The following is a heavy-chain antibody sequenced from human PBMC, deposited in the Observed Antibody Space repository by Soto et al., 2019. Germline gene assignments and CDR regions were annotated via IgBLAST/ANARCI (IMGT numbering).Heavy chain of an antibody. J-gene: IGHJ3*01. D-gene: IGHD3-3*02. Sequence: QVQLMQSGDELRQAGASVKVSCKTSGYTFTAYNINWVRQAPAQGPEWMGRISPFNGNTEHAQMLQGRVTMTTDTYTTTTHLELRSLRSDDTAVYYCDLTFRSDLDGEDAFDVWRQGTMVIVSP. CDR2: ISPFNGNT. CDR1: GYTFTAYN. CDR3: DLTFRSDLDGEDAFDV. V-gene: IGHV1-18*01.